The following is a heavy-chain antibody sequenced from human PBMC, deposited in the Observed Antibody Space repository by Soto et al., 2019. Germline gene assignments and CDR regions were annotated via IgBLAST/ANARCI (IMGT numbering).Heavy chain of an antibody. V-gene: IGHV1-3*01. CDR2: INAGNGNT. CDR3: ARVIYDFWSGIQKNDY. D-gene: IGHD3-3*01. Sequence: ASVKVSCKASGYTFTIYSMHWVRQAPGQRLEWMGWINAGNGNTKYSQKFQGRVTITRDTSASTAYMELSSLRSEDTAVYYCARVIYDFWSGIQKNDYWGQGTLVTVSS. J-gene: IGHJ4*02. CDR1: GYTFTIYS.